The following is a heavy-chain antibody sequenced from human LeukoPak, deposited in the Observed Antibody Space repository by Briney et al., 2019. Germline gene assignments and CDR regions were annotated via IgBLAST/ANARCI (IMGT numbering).Heavy chain of an antibody. J-gene: IGHJ4*02. D-gene: IGHD1-26*01. Sequence: QSGGSLRLSCAASGFTFSSYAMHWVRQAPGKGLEWVAVISYDGSNKYYADSVKGRFTIFRDNSKNTLYLQMNSLRAEDTAVYYCARDEGLYSGSYFIDYWGQGTLVTVSS. CDR1: GFTFSSYA. V-gene: IGHV3-30-3*01. CDR2: ISYDGSNK. CDR3: ARDEGLYSGSYFIDY.